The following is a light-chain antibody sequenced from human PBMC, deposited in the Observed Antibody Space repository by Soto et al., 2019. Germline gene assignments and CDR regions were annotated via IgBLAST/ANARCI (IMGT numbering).Light chain of an antibody. CDR1: QSISNW. CDR3: QQYNSS. CDR2: KAS. V-gene: IGKV1-5*03. Sequence: DIQMTQSPSTLSASVGDRVTITCWASQSISNWLAWYQQKPGKAPKLLIYKASSLESGVPSRFSGSGSGTEFTLTISSLQPDDFATYYCQQYNSSFGQGTKVEIK. J-gene: IGKJ1*01.